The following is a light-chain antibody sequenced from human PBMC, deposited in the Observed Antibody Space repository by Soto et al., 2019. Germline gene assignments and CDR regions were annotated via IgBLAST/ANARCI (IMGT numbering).Light chain of an antibody. CDR2: AAS. Sequence: DIQMTQSPSSLSASVGVRVSITCRASQSISSYLNWYQQKPGKAPKLLIYAASSLQSGVPSRFSGSGSGAYFTLTISRLQPEDFATYYCQQSFSTPITFGQGTRLEIK. CDR1: QSISSY. CDR3: QQSFSTPIT. V-gene: IGKV1-39*01. J-gene: IGKJ5*01.